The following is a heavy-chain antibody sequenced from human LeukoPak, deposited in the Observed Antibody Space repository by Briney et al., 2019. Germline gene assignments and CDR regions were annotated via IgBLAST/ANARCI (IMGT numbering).Heavy chain of an antibody. Sequence: SQTLSRTCAISGDSVSSDSAAWKWIRQSPSRGLEWLGRTFYRSKRYNDYAVSVKSRITINPDTSKNQFSLQLNSVTPEDTAVYYCARSVNNWFDPWGQGTLVTVSS. D-gene: IGHD2-8*01. CDR2: TFYRSKRYN. CDR3: ARSVNNWFDP. CDR1: GDSVSSDSAA. J-gene: IGHJ5*02. V-gene: IGHV6-1*01.